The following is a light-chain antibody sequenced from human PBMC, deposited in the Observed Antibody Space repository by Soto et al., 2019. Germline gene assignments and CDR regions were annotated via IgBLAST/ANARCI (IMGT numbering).Light chain of an antibody. J-gene: IGLJ1*01. CDR1: SSDVGGSNY. CDR2: DVS. Sequence: LTQPASVSGSPGQSITISCTGTSSDVGGSNYVSWYQQLPGKAPKLMIYDVSDRPSGVSNRFSGSKSGNTASLTISGLQAEDEADYYCSSYTSSSLYVFGTGTKVTVL. CDR3: SSYTSSSLYV. V-gene: IGLV2-14*01.